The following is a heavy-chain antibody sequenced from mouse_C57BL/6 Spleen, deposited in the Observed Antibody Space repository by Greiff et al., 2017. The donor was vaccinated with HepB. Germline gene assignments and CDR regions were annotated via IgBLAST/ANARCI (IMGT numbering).Heavy chain of an antibody. CDR1: GFNIKDYY. V-gene: IGHV14-1*01. CDR3: TTNSSYRYFDY. J-gene: IGHJ2*01. CDR2: IDPEDGDT. Sequence: EVQLQQSGAELVRPGASVKLSCTASGFNIKDYYMHWVKQRPEQGLEWIGRIDPEDGDTEYAPKFQGKATMTADTSSNTAYLQLSNLTSEDTSVYYCTTNSSYRYFDYWGQGTTLTVSS. D-gene: IGHD1-1*01.